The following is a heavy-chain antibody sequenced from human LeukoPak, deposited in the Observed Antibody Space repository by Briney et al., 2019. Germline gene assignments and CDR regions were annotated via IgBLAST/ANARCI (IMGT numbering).Heavy chain of an antibody. V-gene: IGHV3-33*08. CDR1: GFTFSSYW. CDR3: ARGGIAQFQH. CDR2: IWYDGSNK. D-gene: IGHD6-13*01. Sequence: GGSLRLSCAASGFTFSSYWMHWVRQAPGKGLEWVAVIWYDGSNKYYADSVKGRFTISRDSSKNTLYLQMNSLRAEDTAAYYCARGGIAQFQHWGQGTLVTVSS. J-gene: IGHJ1*01.